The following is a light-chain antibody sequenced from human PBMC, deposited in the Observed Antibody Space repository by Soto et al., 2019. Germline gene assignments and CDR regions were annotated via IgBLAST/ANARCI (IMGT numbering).Light chain of an antibody. CDR1: QRLSSTY. J-gene: IGKJ5*01. CDR3: QQYGTSPTMT. V-gene: IGKV3-20*01. CDR2: GAX. Sequence: DIVLTQSPDTLSLSPGESATLSCRASQRLSSTYLVWYSQKPGQATSLLXXGAXSRATGIPERFSGSGSGTDFTLTISRVDPADFAVYYCQQYGTSPTMTFGQGTRLEIK.